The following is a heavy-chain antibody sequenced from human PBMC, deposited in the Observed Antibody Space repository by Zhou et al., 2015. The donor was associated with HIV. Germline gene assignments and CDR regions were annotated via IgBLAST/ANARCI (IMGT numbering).Heavy chain of an antibody. J-gene: IGHJ4*02. CDR1: GFTFSSYG. V-gene: IGHV3-33*01. D-gene: IGHD3-22*01. CDR2: IWYDGSNK. Sequence: VQLAESGGRRGPAWGGSLRLSCAASGFTFSSYGMHWVRQAPGKGLEWVAVIWYDGSNKYYADSVKGRFTISRDNSKNTLYLQMNSLRAEDTAVYYCAREGLTMIKALFWGQGTLVTVSS. CDR3: AREGLTMIKALF.